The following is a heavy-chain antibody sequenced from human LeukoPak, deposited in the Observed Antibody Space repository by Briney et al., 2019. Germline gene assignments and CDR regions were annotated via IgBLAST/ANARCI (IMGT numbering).Heavy chain of an antibody. Sequence: PGGSLRLSCAASGFTFSNYALHWVRQAPGKGLDWVAVISYDGSNKYYADSVKGRFTISRDNSENTLYLQTNSLRAEDTAVYYCARASYPTKDYYYYGMDVWGQGTTVTVSS. J-gene: IGHJ6*02. CDR2: ISYDGSNK. CDR1: GFTFSNYA. CDR3: ARASYPTKDYYYYGMDV. V-gene: IGHV3-30-3*01.